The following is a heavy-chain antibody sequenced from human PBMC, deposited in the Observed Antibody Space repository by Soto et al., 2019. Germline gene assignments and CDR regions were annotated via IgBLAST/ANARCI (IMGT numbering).Heavy chain of an antibody. CDR1: GGSFSGYY. CDR3: ARTPHIVVVVAARLYNWFDT. V-gene: IGHV4-34*01. Sequence: LSXTCAVYGGSFSGYYWSWIRQPPGKGLEWIGEINHSGSTNYNPSLKSRVTISVDTSKNQFSLKLSSVTAADTAVYYCARTPHIVVVVAARLYNWFDTWGQGTLVTVPQ. D-gene: IGHD2-15*01. J-gene: IGHJ5*02. CDR2: INHSGST.